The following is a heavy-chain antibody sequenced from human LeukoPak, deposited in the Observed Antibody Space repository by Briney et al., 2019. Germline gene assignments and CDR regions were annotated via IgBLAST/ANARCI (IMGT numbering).Heavy chain of an antibody. J-gene: IGHJ4*02. CDR1: GGTFSSYA. Sequence: ASVKVSCKASGGTFSSYATSWVRQAPGQGLEWMGGIIPIFGTANYAQKFQGRVTITTDESTSTAYMELSSLRSEDTAVYYCARGALLGAMGYWGQGTLVTVSS. CDR3: ARGALLGAMGY. CDR2: IIPIFGTA. V-gene: IGHV1-69*05. D-gene: IGHD1-26*01.